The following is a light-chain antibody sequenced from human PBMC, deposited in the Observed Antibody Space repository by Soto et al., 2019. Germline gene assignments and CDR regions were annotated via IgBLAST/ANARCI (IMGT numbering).Light chain of an antibody. Sequence: DIQMTQSPSSLSASVGDRVTIPCRASQSISRYLNWYQQKPGTAPKLLIYAASSLHYEVPSRFSGSGSGTDFTLTISSLQPEDFATYYCQQSYSTPFTVGPGTKVDLK. V-gene: IGKV1-39*01. CDR1: QSISRY. CDR2: AAS. CDR3: QQSYSTPFT. J-gene: IGKJ3*01.